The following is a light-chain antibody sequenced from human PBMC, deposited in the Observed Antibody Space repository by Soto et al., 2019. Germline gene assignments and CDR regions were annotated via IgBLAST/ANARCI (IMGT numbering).Light chain of an antibody. CDR2: GNS. CDR1: SSNIGAGYD. Sequence: QSVLTQPPSVSGAPGQRVTISCTGSSSNIGAGYDVHWYQQLPGTAPKLLIYGNSNRPSGVPDRFSGSKSGTSSSLAITGLQAYDEADYYCQSYDSSLSGYVFGTGTKLTGL. CDR3: QSYDSSLSGYV. V-gene: IGLV1-40*01. J-gene: IGLJ1*01.